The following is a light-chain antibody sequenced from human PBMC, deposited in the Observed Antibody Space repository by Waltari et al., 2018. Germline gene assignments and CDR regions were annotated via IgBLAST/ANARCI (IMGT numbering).Light chain of an antibody. V-gene: IGKV4-1*01. CDR2: WAS. CDR3: QQYYGIPYT. J-gene: IGKJ2*01. Sequence: DIVMTQSPDSLAVSLGERATINCKSSKNILNSSNNKNYLGWYQHRPGQPPKLLIYWASTRESGVPDRFSGSGSGTDFTLTISSLQAEDVAVYYCQQYYGIPYTFGQGTKLEIK. CDR1: KNILNSSNNKNY.